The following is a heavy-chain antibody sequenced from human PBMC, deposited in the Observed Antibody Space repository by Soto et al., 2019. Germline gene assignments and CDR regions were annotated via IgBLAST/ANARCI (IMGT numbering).Heavy chain of an antibody. Sequence: GASVKVSCKASGYTFTGYYMHWVRQAPGQGLEWMGWINPNSGGTNYAQKFQGWVTMTRDTSISTAYMELSRLRSDDTAVYYCARGGTTVVTPDAFDIWGQGTMVTVSS. CDR1: GYTFTGYY. J-gene: IGHJ3*02. D-gene: IGHD4-17*01. CDR3: ARGGTTVVTPDAFDI. CDR2: INPNSGGT. V-gene: IGHV1-2*04.